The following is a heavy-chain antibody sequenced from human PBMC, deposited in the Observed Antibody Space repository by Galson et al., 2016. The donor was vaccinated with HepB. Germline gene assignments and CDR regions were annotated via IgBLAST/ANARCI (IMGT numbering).Heavy chain of an antibody. CDR2: ISSSRNTI. CDR1: GFTFSSYD. V-gene: IGHV3-48*03. J-gene: IGHJ5*01. Sequence: SLRLSCAVSGFTFSSYDMNWVRQTPGKGLEWISYISSSRNTIDYADSVKGRFTISRDDAKNSLYLQMNNLSVGDTAIYHCAQEVGWLRFAFGSWGQGTLVTVSS. D-gene: IGHD5-12*01. CDR3: AQEVGWLRFAFGS.